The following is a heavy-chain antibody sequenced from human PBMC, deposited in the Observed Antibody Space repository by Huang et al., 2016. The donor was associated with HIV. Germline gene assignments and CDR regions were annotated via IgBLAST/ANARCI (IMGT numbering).Heavy chain of an antibody. CDR3: AKGSMANAFDI. D-gene: IGHD3-10*01. CDR2: IRYEGSTR. Sequence: QVQLVESGGGVVQPGGSLRLSCAASGFTFSSYGMHWVRQAPGKGLEWVAFIRYEGSTRYYADSVRGRFTISRDNSKNTLYLQMNSLGAEDTAVYYCAKGSMANAFDIWGQGTMVTVSS. J-gene: IGHJ3*02. CDR1: GFTFSSYG. V-gene: IGHV3-30*02.